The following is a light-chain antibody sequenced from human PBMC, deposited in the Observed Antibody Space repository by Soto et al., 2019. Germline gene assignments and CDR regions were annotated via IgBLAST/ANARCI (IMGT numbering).Light chain of an antibody. J-gene: IGLJ2*01. Sequence: QSALTQPASVSGSPGQSITISCTGTSSDVGSYNLVSWYQQHPGKAPKLMIYEGSQRPSGVSNRFSGSKSGNTASLTISGRQADDEADYYCCSYAGSSTVVFGGGTKVTVL. V-gene: IGLV2-23*01. CDR3: CSYAGSSTVV. CDR1: SSDVGSYNL. CDR2: EGS.